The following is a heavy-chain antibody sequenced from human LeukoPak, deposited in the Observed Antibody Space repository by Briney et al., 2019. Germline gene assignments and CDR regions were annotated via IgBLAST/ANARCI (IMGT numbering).Heavy chain of an antibody. V-gene: IGHV3-11*01. CDR1: RFIFSDYH. Sequence: GGSLRLSCAASRFIFSDYHMSWIRQAPGKGLEWLSYIRPGGGMTYFADSVKGRFTISRDNARNSLSLQMNSLTAEDTAVYYCAGGRDIAVAGPGGYFDYWGQGTLVTVSS. J-gene: IGHJ4*02. CDR3: AGGRDIAVAGPGGYFDY. D-gene: IGHD6-19*01. CDR2: IRPGGGMT.